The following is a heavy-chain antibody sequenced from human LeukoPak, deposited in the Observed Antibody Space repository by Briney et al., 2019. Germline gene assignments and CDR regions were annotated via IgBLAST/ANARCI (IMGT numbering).Heavy chain of an antibody. CDR1: GYTFTGYY. V-gene: IGHV1-18*04. CDR3: ARDLGYMDV. CDR2: ISAHNGNT. J-gene: IGHJ6*03. Sequence: ASVKVSCKASGYTFTGYYMHWVRQAPGQGLEWMGWISAHNGNTNYAQNLQGRVTMTTDTSTSTAYMELRSLRSDDTAVYYCARDLGYMDVWGKGTTVTVSS.